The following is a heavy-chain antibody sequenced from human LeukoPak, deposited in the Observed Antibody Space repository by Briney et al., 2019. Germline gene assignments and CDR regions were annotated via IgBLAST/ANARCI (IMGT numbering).Heavy chain of an antibody. D-gene: IGHD6-13*01. CDR3: ARARSLTAPAGTFANS. J-gene: IGHJ4*02. Sequence: GASVKVSCKASGYTFTSYGISWVRQAPGQGFEWMGWINPNSGDTSYTQTFQGRVTMTRDTSISTAYMELSSLRSDDTAVYYCARARSLTAPAGTFANSWGQGTLVTVSS. CDR1: GYTFTSYG. V-gene: IGHV1-2*02. CDR2: INPNSGDT.